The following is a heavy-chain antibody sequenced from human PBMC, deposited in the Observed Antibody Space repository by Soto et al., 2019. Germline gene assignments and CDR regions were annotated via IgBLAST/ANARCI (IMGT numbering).Heavy chain of an antibody. D-gene: IGHD5-12*01. Sequence: VKVSCKASGYTFTSSTMHWVRQAPGQRLEWMGWINAGNGNTKYSQKFQGRVTITRDTSASTAYMELSSLRSEDTAVYYCARFRTVYSGYDYNWFDPWGQGTLVTVSS. V-gene: IGHV1-3*01. J-gene: IGHJ5*02. CDR3: ARFRTVYSGYDYNWFDP. CDR1: GYTFTSST. CDR2: INAGNGNT.